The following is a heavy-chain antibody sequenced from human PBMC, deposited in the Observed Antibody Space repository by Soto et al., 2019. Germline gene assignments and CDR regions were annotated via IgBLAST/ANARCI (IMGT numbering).Heavy chain of an antibody. CDR1: GFTFSDYY. D-gene: IGHD3-22*01. Sequence: QVHLVESGGGLVKPGGSLRLSCAASGFTFSDYYMNWIRQAPGKGLEWVSYISTGSTNTIYADSVKGRFTISRDNAKTSLYLKMNSLRAEDTAVYYCARTQGGMITSYSGMDVWGQGTTVTVSS. V-gene: IGHV3-11*06. J-gene: IGHJ6*02. CDR3: ARTQGGMITSYSGMDV. CDR2: ISTGSTNT.